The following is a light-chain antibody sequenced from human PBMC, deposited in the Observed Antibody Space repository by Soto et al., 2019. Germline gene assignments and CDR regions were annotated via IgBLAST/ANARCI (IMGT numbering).Light chain of an antibody. CDR3: SSFTSRFTFV. Sequence: QSALTQPRSVSGSPGQSVAISCSGTSSDVGGYNYVSWYQQHPGKAPKLMIYEVTNRPSGVSDRFSGSKSGNTASLTISGLQAEDEADYYCSSFTSRFTFVFGTGTKLTVL. CDR1: SSDVGGYNY. V-gene: IGLV2-11*01. CDR2: EVT. J-gene: IGLJ1*01.